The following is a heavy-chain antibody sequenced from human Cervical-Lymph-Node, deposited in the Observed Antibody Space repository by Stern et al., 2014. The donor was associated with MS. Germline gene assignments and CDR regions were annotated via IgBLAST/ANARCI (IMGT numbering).Heavy chain of an antibody. CDR3: AIAAAAPWNYYYGMDV. V-gene: IGHV4-59*01. J-gene: IGHJ6*02. D-gene: IGHD6-13*01. CDR1: GGSISSYY. CDR2: IYYSGST. Sequence: QLQLQESGPGLVKPSETLSLTCTVSGGSISSYYWSWIRQPPGKGLEWIGYIYYSGSTNYNPSLKSRVTISVDTSKNQFSLKLSSVTAADTAVYYCAIAAAAPWNYYYGMDVWGQGTTVTVSS.